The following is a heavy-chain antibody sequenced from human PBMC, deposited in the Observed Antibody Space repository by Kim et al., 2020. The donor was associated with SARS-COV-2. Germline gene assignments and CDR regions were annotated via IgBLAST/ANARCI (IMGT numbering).Heavy chain of an antibody. CDR3: ARGRNQHSLDSSGYYLYY. D-gene: IGHD3-22*01. J-gene: IGHJ4*02. V-gene: IGHV1-18*01. Sequence: ASVKVSCKASGYTFTSYGISWVRQAPGQGLEWMGWISAYNGNTNYAQKLQGRVTMTTDTSTSTAYMELRSLRSDDTAVYYCARGRNQHSLDSSGYYLYYWGQGTLVTVSS. CDR2: ISAYNGNT. CDR1: GYTFTSYG.